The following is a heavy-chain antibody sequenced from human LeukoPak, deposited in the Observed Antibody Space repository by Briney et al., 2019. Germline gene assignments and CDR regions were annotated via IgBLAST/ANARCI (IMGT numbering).Heavy chain of an antibody. J-gene: IGHJ5*02. V-gene: IGHV3-30*02. Sequence: PGGSLRLSCAASGFTFSSYGMHWVRQAPGKGLEWVAFIRFDGSNKYYADSVKGRFTISRDNSKNTLYLQMNSLRAEDTAVYYCAKDYYDGSGETWFDPWGQGTLVTVSS. CDR3: AKDYYDGSGETWFDP. CDR2: IRFDGSNK. D-gene: IGHD3-22*01. CDR1: GFTFSSYG.